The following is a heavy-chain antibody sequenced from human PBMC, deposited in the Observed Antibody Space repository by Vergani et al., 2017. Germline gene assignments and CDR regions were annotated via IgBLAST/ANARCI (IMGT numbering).Heavy chain of an antibody. CDR3: ARVYGDYVWNYFDY. V-gene: IGHV3-7*03. D-gene: IGHD4-17*01. Sequence: EVQLLESGGGLVQPGGSLRLSCAASGFTFSSYSMNWVRQAPGKGLEWVANIKQDGSEKYYVDSVKGRFTISRDNAKNSLYLQMNSLRAEDTAVYYCARVYGDYVWNYFDYWGQGTLVTVSS. CDR1: GFTFSSYS. CDR2: IKQDGSEK. J-gene: IGHJ4*02.